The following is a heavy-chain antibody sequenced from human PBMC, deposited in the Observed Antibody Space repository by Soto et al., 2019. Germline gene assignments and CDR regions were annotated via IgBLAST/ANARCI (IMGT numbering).Heavy chain of an antibody. V-gene: IGHV3-21*01. CDR1: GCTFSSYS. CDR3: AREGIAAAGSPP. Sequence: EVQLVESGGGLVKPGGSLRLSCAASGCTFSSYSMNWVRQAPGKGLEWVSSISSSSSYIYYADSVKGRFTISRDNAKNSLYLQMNSLRAEDTAVYYCAREGIAAAGSPPWGQGTLVTVSS. CDR2: ISSSSSYI. J-gene: IGHJ5*02. D-gene: IGHD6-13*01.